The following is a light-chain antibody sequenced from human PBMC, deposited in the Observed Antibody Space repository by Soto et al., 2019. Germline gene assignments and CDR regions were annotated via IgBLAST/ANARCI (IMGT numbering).Light chain of an antibody. Sequence: EIVLTQSPGTLSLSPGERATLSCRASQRVSSSYLAWFQQKPGQAPRLLIYGASRRATGIPDRFSGGGSGTDFTLTISRLDPEDFAVYYCQQYGSSRWTFGQRTKVEIK. CDR1: QRVSSSY. CDR3: QQYGSSRWT. CDR2: GAS. J-gene: IGKJ1*01. V-gene: IGKV3-20*01.